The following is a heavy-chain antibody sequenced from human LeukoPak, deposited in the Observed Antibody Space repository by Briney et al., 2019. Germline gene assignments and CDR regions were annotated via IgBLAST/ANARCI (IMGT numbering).Heavy chain of an antibody. D-gene: IGHD2-2*01. CDR2: IGSGGDT. J-gene: IGHJ4*02. V-gene: IGHV3-13*01. CDR3: AKRAGIVVVPAAIFDY. Sequence: GGSLRLSCAASGFTFSSSDMHWVRQVTGKGLEWVSAIGSGGDTYYPDSVKGRFTISRDNSKNTLYLQMNSLRAEDTAVYYCAKRAGIVVVPAAIFDYWGQGTLVTVSS. CDR1: GFTFSSSD.